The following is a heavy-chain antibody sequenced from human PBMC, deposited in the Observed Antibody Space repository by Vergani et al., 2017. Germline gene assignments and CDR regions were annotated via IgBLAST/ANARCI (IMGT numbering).Heavy chain of an antibody. J-gene: IGHJ5*02. CDR3: ARGRLAVGQRRGWFDP. Sequence: QVQLQQWGAGLLKPSETLSLTCAVYGGSFSGYYWSWIRQPPGKGLEWMGEINHSGSTNYNPSLKSRVTISVDTSKNQFSLKLSSVTAADTAVYYCARGRLAVGQRRGWFDPWGQGTLVTVSS. D-gene: IGHD1-1*01. CDR1: GGSFSGYY. CDR2: INHSGST. V-gene: IGHV4-34*01.